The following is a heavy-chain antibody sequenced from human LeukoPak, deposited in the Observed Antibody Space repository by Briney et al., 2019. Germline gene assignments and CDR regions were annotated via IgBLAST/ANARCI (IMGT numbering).Heavy chain of an antibody. J-gene: IGHJ4*02. V-gene: IGHV3-74*01. Sequence: GGSLRLSCAASGFTFNNYWMHWVRQAPGKGLVWVSRINTDGSHTNYADSVKGRFTFSRDNAKNTLYLQMNSLRAEDTAVYYCARGGPYCSSTSCYLGYWGQGTLVTVSS. CDR2: INTDGSHT. CDR1: GFTFNNYW. CDR3: ARGGPYCSSTSCYLGY. D-gene: IGHD2-2*01.